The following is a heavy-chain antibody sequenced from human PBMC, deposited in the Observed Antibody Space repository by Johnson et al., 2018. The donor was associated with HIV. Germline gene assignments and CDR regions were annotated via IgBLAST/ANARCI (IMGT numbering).Heavy chain of an antibody. CDR3: AGLGIAAARGAFDI. V-gene: IGHV3-23*04. CDR2: ISGSGGST. D-gene: IGHD6-13*01. Sequence: EVQLVESGGGLVQPGGSLRLSCAASGFTFSSYAMSWVRQAPGKGLEWVSAISGSGGSTYYADSVKGRFTISRGNAKNSLYLQMNSLRAEDPAVYYCAGLGIAAARGAFDIWGQGTMVTVSS. J-gene: IGHJ3*02. CDR1: GFTFSSYA.